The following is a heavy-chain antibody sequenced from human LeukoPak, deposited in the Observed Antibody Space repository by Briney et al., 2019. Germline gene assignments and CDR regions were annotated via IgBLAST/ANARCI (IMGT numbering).Heavy chain of an antibody. CDR2: INHSGST. CDR3: ARGRRDIVVVPAARTYYYYYMDV. Sequence: SETLSLTCAVHGGSFRGYYWSWIRQPPGKGLEWIGGINHSGSTNYNASLKNRVTISVDTSKNQFSLKLSSVPAADTAVYYCARGRRDIVVVPAARTYYYYYMDVWGKGTTVTVSS. J-gene: IGHJ6*03. D-gene: IGHD2-2*01. V-gene: IGHV4-34*01. CDR1: GGSFRGYY.